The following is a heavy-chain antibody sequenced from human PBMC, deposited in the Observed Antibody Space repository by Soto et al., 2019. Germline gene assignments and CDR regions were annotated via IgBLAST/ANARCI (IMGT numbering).Heavy chain of an antibody. CDR1: GGSINNYY. CDR3: AREDYYDNSNKPQYGLDV. Sequence: SETLSLTCTVSGGSINNYYWSWIRQPAGKGLEWIGRVYTSKSTDYNPSLKSRVTMSVDTSKNQFSLKLRSVTAADTAVYYCAREDYYDNSNKPQYGLDVWGQGTTVTVSS. V-gene: IGHV4-4*07. D-gene: IGHD3-22*01. CDR2: VYTSKST. J-gene: IGHJ6*02.